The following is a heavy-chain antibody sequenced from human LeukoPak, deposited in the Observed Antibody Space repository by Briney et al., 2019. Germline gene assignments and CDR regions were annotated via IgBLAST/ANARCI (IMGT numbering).Heavy chain of an antibody. J-gene: IGHJ4*02. D-gene: IGHD6-13*01. CDR1: ALSLAMHS. CDR2: ISGSGGST. CDR3: AKGFLGYSSSWFSY. V-gene: IGHV3-23*01. Sequence: GGSLRLSRLAAALSLAMHSISCVRQAPGKGLEWVSGISGSGGSTYYADSVKGRFTISRDNSKNTLYLQMNSLRAEDTAVYYCAKGFLGYSSSWFSYWGQGTLVTVSS.